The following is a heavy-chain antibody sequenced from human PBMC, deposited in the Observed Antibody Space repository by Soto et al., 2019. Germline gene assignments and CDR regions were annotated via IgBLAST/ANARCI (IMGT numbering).Heavy chain of an antibody. D-gene: IGHD2-15*01. J-gene: IGHJ4*02. Sequence: GGSLRLSCAASGFTFSSYAMSWVRQAPGKGLEWVSAISGSGGSTYYADSVKGRFTISRDNSKNTLYLQMNSLRAEDTAVYYCVPDCSGGSCTNWGQGTLVTVSS. CDR1: GFTFSSYA. V-gene: IGHV3-23*01. CDR2: ISGSGGST. CDR3: VPDCSGGSCTN.